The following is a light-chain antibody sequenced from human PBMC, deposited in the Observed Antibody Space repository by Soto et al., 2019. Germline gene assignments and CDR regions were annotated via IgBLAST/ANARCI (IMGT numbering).Light chain of an antibody. CDR3: QQLNSYPQT. Sequence: IQLTQSPSSLSASVGDRVTITCQASRGISSYLAWYQQKPGKPPKLLVYSASTLQSGVPSWFSGSGSGPDFTLTISSLQPEDSATYFCQQLNSYPQTFGQGTRLE. J-gene: IGKJ5*01. CDR1: RGISSY. V-gene: IGKV1-9*01. CDR2: SAS.